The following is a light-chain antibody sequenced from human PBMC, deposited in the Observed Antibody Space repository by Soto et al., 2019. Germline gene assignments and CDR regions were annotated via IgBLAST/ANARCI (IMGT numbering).Light chain of an antibody. CDR3: HQYGSSPPYT. J-gene: IGKJ2*01. V-gene: IGKV3-20*01. Sequence: EVVLTQSPGTLSLSPGESATLSCRASQSVTNNYFAWYQQKPGQAPRLLIFGSSDRATGIPDRFSGSGSGTVFTLTIIRLEPEDFAVYYCHQYGSSPPYTFGQGTKLETK. CDR2: GSS. CDR1: QSVTNNY.